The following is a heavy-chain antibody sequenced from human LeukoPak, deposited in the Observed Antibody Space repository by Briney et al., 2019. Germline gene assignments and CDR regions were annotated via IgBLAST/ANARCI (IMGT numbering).Heavy chain of an antibody. CDR2: IYTSGST. J-gene: IGHJ4*02. CDR1: GGSISSYY. V-gene: IGHV4-4*07. D-gene: IGHD1-26*01. Sequence: SETLSLTCTVSGGSISSYYWSWIRQPAGKGLEWIGRIYTSGSTNYNPSLKSRVTISVDKSKNQFSLKLSCVTAADTAVYYCATTRVGFSYFDYWGQGTLVTVSS. CDR3: ATTRVGFSYFDY.